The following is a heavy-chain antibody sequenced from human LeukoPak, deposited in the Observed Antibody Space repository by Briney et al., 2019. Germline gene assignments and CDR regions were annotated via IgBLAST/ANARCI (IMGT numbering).Heavy chain of an antibody. CDR1: GFTFSSYW. J-gene: IGHJ4*02. CDR3: ASSYTVTTLDY. CDR2: IKQDGSEK. D-gene: IGHD4-11*01. Sequence: PGGSLSLSCAASGFTFSSYWMSWVRQAPGKGLEWVANIKQDGSEKYDVDSVKGRFTISRDNAKNSLYLQMNSLRAEDTAVYYCASSYTVTTLDYWGQGTLVTVSS. V-gene: IGHV3-7*01.